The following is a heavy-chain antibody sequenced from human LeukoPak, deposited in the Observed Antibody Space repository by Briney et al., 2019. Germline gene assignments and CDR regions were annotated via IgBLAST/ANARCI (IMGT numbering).Heavy chain of an antibody. CDR2: IYYSGST. D-gene: IGHD5-18*01. V-gene: IGHV4-39*07. CDR3: ARGGYSYGYIGLDY. CDR1: GGSISSSSYY. Sequence: SETLSLTCTVSGGSISSSSYYWGWIRQPPGKGLEWIGSIYYSGSTYYNPSLKSRVTISVDTSKNQFSLKLSSVTAADTAVYYCARGGYSYGYIGLDYWGQGTLVTVSS. J-gene: IGHJ4*02.